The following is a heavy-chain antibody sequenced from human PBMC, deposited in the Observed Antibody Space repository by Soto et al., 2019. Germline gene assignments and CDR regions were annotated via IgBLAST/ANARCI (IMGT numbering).Heavy chain of an antibody. J-gene: IGHJ6*02. Sequence: PGGSLRLSCGASGFTFSPYAMTWVRQAPGKGLEWVSSISVSGGNTNYADSVKGRFTVSRDNSKRTLSLQMNSLTEEDTAIYYCAKGLRRLLRTQYYYGLDVWGRGTTVTVSS. V-gene: IGHV3-23*01. D-gene: IGHD3-16*01. CDR1: GFTFSPYA. CDR3: AKGLRRLLRTQYYYGLDV. CDR2: ISVSGGNT.